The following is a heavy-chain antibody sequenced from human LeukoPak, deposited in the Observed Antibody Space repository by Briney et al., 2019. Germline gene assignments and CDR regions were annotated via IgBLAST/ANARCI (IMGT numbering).Heavy chain of an antibody. D-gene: IGHD3-16*01. CDR2: IYTSGST. J-gene: IGHJ4*02. V-gene: IGHV4-61*02. CDR1: GGSISSGSYY. CDR3: ARAPRGEAPYYFDY. Sequence: SETLSLTCTVSGGSISSGSYYWSWIRQPAGKGLEWIGRIYTSGSTNYNPSLKSRVTISVDTSKNQFSLKLSSVTAADTAVYYCARAPRGEAPYYFDYWGQGTLVTVSS.